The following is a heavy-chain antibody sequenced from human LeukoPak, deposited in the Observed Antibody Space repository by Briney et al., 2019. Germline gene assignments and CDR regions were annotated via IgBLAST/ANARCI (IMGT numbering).Heavy chain of an antibody. J-gene: IGHJ4*02. V-gene: IGHV3-48*01. CDR2: ISSNGDII. CDR1: GFTFSSYS. D-gene: IGHD3-16*01. Sequence: GGSLRLSCAASGFTFSSYSMNWVRQAPGKGLGWISYISSNGDIIKYADSVKGRFTISRDNAKNSLFLQMNSLRAEDTAIFYCARDGGWQDDYWGQGTLVTVSS. CDR3: ARDGGWQDDY.